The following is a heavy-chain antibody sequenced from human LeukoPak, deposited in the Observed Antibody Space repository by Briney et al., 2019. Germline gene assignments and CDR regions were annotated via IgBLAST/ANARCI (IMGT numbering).Heavy chain of an antibody. J-gene: IGHJ5*02. Sequence: GGSLRLSCAASGFTFSSYTMHWVRQAPGKGLEYVSAISSNGGSTYYANSVKGRFTISRDNSKNTLYLQMGSLRAEDMAVYYCARAVVLWFGELSPFDPWGQGTLVTVSS. CDR1: GFTFSSYT. V-gene: IGHV3-64*01. CDR2: ISSNGGST. CDR3: ARAVVLWFGELSPFDP. D-gene: IGHD3-10*01.